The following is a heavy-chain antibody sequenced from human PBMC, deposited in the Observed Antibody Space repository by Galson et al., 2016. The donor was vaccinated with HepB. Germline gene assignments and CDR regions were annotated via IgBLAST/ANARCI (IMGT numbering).Heavy chain of an antibody. CDR3: ATGYCSGGSRYSGAFHI. CDR1: GGSLSAYY. V-gene: IGHV4-34*01. J-gene: IGHJ3*02. Sequence: ETLSLTCTVYGGSLSAYYWNWIRQPPGKGLEWIGEINHTGGTDYTPSLKSRVTISIDTSKNQFSLNLNSVTAADTAVYYCATGYCSGGSRYSGAFHIWGQGTMVTVSA. CDR2: INHTGGT. D-gene: IGHD2-15*01.